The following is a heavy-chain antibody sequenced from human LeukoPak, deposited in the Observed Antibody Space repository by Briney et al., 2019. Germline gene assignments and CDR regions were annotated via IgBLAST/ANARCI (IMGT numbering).Heavy chain of an antibody. V-gene: IGHV4-61*02. Sequence: SETLSLTCTVSGGSISSGSYYWSWIRQPAGKGLEWIGRIYTSGSTNYNPSLKSRVTISLDTSENHFSLKLSSVTAADTAVYYCARVTTRGYYNYWGQGTLVTVSS. J-gene: IGHJ4*02. D-gene: IGHD3-22*01. CDR2: IYTSGST. CDR3: ARVTTRGYYNY. CDR1: GGSISSGSYY.